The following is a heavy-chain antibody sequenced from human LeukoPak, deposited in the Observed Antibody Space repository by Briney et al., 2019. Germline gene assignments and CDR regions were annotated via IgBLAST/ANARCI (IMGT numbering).Heavy chain of an antibody. CDR1: GYTFTSYD. V-gene: IGHV1-8*01. Sequence: ASVKVSCKASGYTFTSYDINWVRQATGQGLEWMGWMNPNTGNTGYAQNFQGRVTMTRSTSLNTAYMELSSLRSEDTAVYYCARGGGTIFGVVHAFDIWGQGTMVTVSS. CDR3: ARGGGTIFGVVHAFDI. J-gene: IGHJ3*02. D-gene: IGHD3-3*01. CDR2: MNPNTGNT.